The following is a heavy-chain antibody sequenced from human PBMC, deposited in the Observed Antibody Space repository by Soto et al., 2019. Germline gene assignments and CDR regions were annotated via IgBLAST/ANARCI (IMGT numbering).Heavy chain of an antibody. CDR1: GYTFTSYY. J-gene: IGHJ4*02. CDR2: ISAYNGNT. V-gene: IGHV1-18*04. CDR3: AREVSGSYDY. Sequence: GASVEVSCKASGYTFTSYYMHWVRQAPGQGLEWMGRISAYNGNTNYAQKLQGRVTMTTDTSTSTAYMELRSLRSDDTAVYYCAREVSGSYDYWGQGTLVTVSS. D-gene: IGHD1-26*01.